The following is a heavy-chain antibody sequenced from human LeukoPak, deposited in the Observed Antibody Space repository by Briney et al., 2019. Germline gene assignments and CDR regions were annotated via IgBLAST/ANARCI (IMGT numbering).Heavy chain of an antibody. CDR2: ISSSSSYI. CDR1: GFTFSSYS. D-gene: IGHD4-17*01. Sequence: GGSLRLSCAASGFTFSSYSMNWVRQAPGKGLEWVSSISSSSSYIYYADSVKGRFTISRDNAKNSLYLQMNSLRAEDTAVYYCARDLGYGDYVRYYYMDVWGKGTTVTVSS. J-gene: IGHJ6*03. CDR3: ARDLGYGDYVRYYYMDV. V-gene: IGHV3-21*04.